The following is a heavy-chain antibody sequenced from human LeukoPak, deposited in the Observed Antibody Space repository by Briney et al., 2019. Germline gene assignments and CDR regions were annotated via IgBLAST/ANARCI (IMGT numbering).Heavy chain of an antibody. J-gene: IGHJ5*02. CDR3: AGDYGDLLTGIRFDT. CDR1: GGSISSGDYN. Sequence: NPSQTLSLTCTVSGGSISSGDYNWSWIRQPPGKGLEWIGYSYYSGSTYYNPSLKSRVTISIQTSKNQFSLKLTAVNAADTAVYYCAGDYGDLLTGIRFDTWGQGTLVTVSS. CDR2: SYYSGST. D-gene: IGHD4-17*01. V-gene: IGHV4-30-4*01.